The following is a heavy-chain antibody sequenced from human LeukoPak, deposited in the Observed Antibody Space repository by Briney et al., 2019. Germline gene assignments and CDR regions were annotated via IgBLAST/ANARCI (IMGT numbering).Heavy chain of an antibody. CDR1: GYSISSGSY. V-gene: IGHV4-38-2*02. CDR2: IFHSGTT. J-gene: IGHJ4*02. Sequence: SETLSLTCAVSGYSISSGSYWGWIRQPPGKGLEWIGSIFHSGTTYHNPSLKSRVTISVDTSKNQVSLKLSSVTAADTAVYYCARDLSVTAKFDYWGQGTLVTASS. CDR3: ARDLSVTAKFDY. D-gene: IGHD5-18*01.